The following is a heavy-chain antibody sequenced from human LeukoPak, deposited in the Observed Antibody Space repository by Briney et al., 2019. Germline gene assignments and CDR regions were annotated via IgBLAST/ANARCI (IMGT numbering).Heavy chain of an antibody. Sequence: GASVKVSCKSSGYTFTSYYINWVRQATGQGLEWMGWTNPNSGNTGYAQKFQGRVTMTRNTSISTAYMELSSLRSEDTAVYYCARSSGWLQFDAFDIWGQGTMVTVSS. D-gene: IGHD5-24*01. V-gene: IGHV1-8*01. CDR1: GYTFTSYY. J-gene: IGHJ3*02. CDR3: ARSSGWLQFDAFDI. CDR2: TNPNSGNT.